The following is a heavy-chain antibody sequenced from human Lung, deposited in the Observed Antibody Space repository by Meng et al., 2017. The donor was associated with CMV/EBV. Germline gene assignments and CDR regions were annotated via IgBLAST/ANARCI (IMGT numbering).Heavy chain of an antibody. CDR1: GYTFTSYD. V-gene: IGHV1-8*01. D-gene: IGHD6-19*01. Sequence: QVHLVQSGVELKKPGASVKVSCKASGYTFTSYDINWVRQGTGQGLEWMGWMNPNRGTTGYAQKFQGRVTMTRNISKSTAYMDLSSLRSEDTAVYYCATGVADFEYWGQGTLVTVSS. CDR2: MNPNRGTT. CDR3: ATGVADFEY. J-gene: IGHJ4*02.